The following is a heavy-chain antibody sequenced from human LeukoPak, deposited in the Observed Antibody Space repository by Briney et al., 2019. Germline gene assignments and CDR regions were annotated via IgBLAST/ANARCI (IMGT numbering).Heavy chain of an antibody. J-gene: IGHJ4*02. V-gene: IGHV4-38-2*02. Sequence: PSETLSLTCTVSGNSISSGYYWGWIRQPPGKGLEWIGSIYHSGSTYYNPSLKSRVTISVDTSKNQFSLKLSSVTAADTAVYCCARGEEFSYYFDYWGQGTLVTVSS. CDR1: GNSISSGYY. CDR3: ARGEEFSYYFDY. D-gene: IGHD3-16*02. CDR2: IYHSGST.